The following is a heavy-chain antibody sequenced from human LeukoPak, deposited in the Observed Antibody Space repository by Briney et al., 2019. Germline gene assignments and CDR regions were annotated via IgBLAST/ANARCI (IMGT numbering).Heavy chain of an antibody. V-gene: IGHV4-59*01. D-gene: IGHD3-10*01. CDR1: GGSISSYY. Sequence: SETLSLTCTVSGGSISSYYWSWIRQPPGKGLEWIGYIYYSGSTNYSPSLKSRVTISVDTSKNQFSLKLSSVTAADTAVYYCARSYYYYGSGSYWFDPWGQGTLVTVSS. J-gene: IGHJ5*02. CDR3: ARSYYYYGSGSYWFDP. CDR2: IYYSGST.